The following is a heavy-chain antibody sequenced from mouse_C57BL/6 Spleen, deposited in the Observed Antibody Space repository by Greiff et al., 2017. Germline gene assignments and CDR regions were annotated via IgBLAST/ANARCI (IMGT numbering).Heavy chain of an antibody. CDR3: ARYKRDYDVNWYLDV. Sequence: EVKLQESGPGLAKPSQTLSLTCSVTGYSITSDYWNWIRKFPGTKLEYMGYISYSGSTYYNPSLKSRISITRDTSKNQYYLQLNSVTTEDTATYYCARYKRDYDVNWYLDVWGTGTSVTVSS. D-gene: IGHD2-4*01. CDR1: GYSITSDY. V-gene: IGHV3-8*01. J-gene: IGHJ1*03. CDR2: ISYSGST.